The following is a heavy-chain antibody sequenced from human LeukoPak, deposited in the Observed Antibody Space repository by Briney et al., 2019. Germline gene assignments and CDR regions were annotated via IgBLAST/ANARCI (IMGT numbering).Heavy chain of an antibody. V-gene: IGHV4-61*02. CDR3: AREGAATYYYDISWFDP. Sequence: KPSETLSLTCTVSGGSISSGSYYWSWIRQSAGKGLEWIGRIYSSGNTGYNPSLKSRVTISVDTSKNQFSLKLRSVTAADTAVYYCAREGAATYYYDISWFDPWGQGTLVTISS. CDR2: IYSSGNT. J-gene: IGHJ5*02. CDR1: GGSISSGSYY. D-gene: IGHD3-22*01.